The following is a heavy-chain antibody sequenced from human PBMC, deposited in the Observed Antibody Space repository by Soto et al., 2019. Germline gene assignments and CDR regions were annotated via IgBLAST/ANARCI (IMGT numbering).Heavy chain of an antibody. V-gene: IGHV3-66*01. CDR2: IYSGGST. J-gene: IGHJ3*02. CDR1: GFTVSSNY. Sequence: GGSLRLSCAASGFTVSSNYMSWVRQAPGKGLEWVSVIYSGGSTYYADSVKGRFTISRDNSKNTLYLQMNSLRAEDTAVYYCARDLLAATAHYAFDIWGQGTMVTVSS. D-gene: IGHD1-26*01. CDR3: ARDLLAATAHYAFDI.